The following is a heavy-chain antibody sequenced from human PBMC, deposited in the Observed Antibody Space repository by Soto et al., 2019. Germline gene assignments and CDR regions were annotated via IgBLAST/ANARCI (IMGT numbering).Heavy chain of an antibody. D-gene: IGHD4-17*01. CDR3: ARTEIYPRSGYGDYVPPDYYYYYGMDV. CDR1: GYSFTSYW. J-gene: IGHJ6*02. Sequence: GESLKISCKGSGYSFTSYWIGWVRQMPGKCLEWMWIIYPGDSDTRYSPSFQGQVTISADKSISTAYLQWSSLKAADTAMYYCARTEIYPRSGYGDYVPPDYYYYYGMDVWGQGTTVTVSS. CDR2: IYPGDSDT. V-gene: IGHV5-51*01.